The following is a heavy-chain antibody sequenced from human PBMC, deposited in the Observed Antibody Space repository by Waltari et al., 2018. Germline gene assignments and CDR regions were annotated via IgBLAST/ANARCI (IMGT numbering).Heavy chain of an antibody. J-gene: IGHJ5*02. CDR3: ARDWVVVDHNWFDP. CDR1: GGTFSSYA. D-gene: IGHD3-22*01. CDR2: IIPIFGTA. Sequence: QVQLVQSGAEVKKPGSSVKVSCKASGGTFSSYAISWVRQAPGQGLEWMGGIIPIFGTANYAQKFQGRVTITADESTSTDYMELSSLRSEDTAVYYCARDWVVVDHNWFDPWGQGTLVTVSS. V-gene: IGHV1-69*01.